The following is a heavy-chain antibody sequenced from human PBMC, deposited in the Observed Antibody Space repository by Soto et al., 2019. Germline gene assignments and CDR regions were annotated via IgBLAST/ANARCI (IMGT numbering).Heavy chain of an antibody. CDR1: GFTFSSYA. V-gene: IGHV3-23*01. J-gene: IGHJ6*02. Sequence: GGSLRLSCGAYGFTFSSYAMNWGRQAPGKGPEGVASINNSGGRTYYAGSVRGRFTVSRDNSKNTLYLQMNSLRAEDTALFYCAKDLYERRLTSHQETDYDFGNKNYYYYGMDVWGPGTTVTVSS. D-gene: IGHD3-3*01. CDR3: AKDLYERRLTSHQETDYDFGNKNYYYYGMDV. CDR2: INNSGGRT.